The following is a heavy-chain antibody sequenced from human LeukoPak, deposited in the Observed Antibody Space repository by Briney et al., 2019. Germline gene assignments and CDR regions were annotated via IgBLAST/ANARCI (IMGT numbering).Heavy chain of an antibody. D-gene: IGHD3-22*01. V-gene: IGHV4-34*01. CDR2: INHSGST. CDR3: ARCIGPRADSSGYYYVTWRYFDY. CDR1: GGSFSGYY. J-gene: IGHJ4*02. Sequence: SETLSLTCAVYGGSFSGYYWSWIRQPPGKGLEWIGEINHSGSTNYNPSLKSRVTISVDTSKNQFSLKLSSVTAADTAVYYCARCIGPRADSSGYYYVTWRYFDYWGQGTLVTVSS.